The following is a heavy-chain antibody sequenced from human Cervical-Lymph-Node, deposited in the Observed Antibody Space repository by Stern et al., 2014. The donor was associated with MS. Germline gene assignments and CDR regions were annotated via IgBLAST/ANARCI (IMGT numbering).Heavy chain of an antibody. CDR1: GYRFTDHY. V-gene: IGHV1-2*02. D-gene: IGHD3-3*01. CDR2: ISPTRCVT. J-gene: IGHJ6*02. Sequence: VQLVQSGAEVKKPGTSVKVSCKASGYRFTDHYMHWVRQTPGQGLEWMVWISPTRCVTDYAQRFLGRITVTRDTSTTTLYMELRGLRSDDTAVYYCARAIQYYYGMDVWGQGTTVTVSS. CDR3: ARAIQYYYGMDV.